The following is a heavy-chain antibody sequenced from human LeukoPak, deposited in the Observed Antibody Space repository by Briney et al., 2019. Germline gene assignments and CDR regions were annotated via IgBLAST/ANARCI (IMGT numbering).Heavy chain of an antibody. CDR3: STSGRGVIITDAFDI. Sequence: ASVKVSCKASGGTFSRYAISWVRQAPGQGLESMGGMIPIFGTANYAQKFQGRVTITTDDSTSQAYMELSSLRSEAPAVSYCSTSGRGVIITDAFDIWGQGTMVTVSS. V-gene: IGHV1-69*05. CDR2: MIPIFGTA. CDR1: GGTFSRYA. D-gene: IGHD3-10*01. J-gene: IGHJ3*02.